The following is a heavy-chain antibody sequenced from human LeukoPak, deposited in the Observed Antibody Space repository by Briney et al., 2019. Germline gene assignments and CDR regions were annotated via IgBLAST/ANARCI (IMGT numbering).Heavy chain of an antibody. V-gene: IGHV4-59*01. CDR1: GGSISSYY. CDR2: IYYSGST. CDR3: ARGVAARPFDI. D-gene: IGHD6-13*01. J-gene: IGHJ3*02. Sequence: PSETLSLTCTVSGGSISSYYWSWIRQPPGKGLEWIGYIYYSGSTNYNPSLKSRVTISVDTSKNQFSLKLSSVTAADTAVYYCARGVAARPFDIWGQGTMVTVSS.